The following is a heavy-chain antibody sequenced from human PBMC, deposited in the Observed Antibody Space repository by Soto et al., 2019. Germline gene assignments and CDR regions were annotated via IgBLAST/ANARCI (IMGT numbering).Heavy chain of an antibody. D-gene: IGHD4-4*01. CDR3: ARDASNSVDS. CDR2: IGSDGRST. V-gene: IGHV3-74*01. Sequence: PGGSLRLSCAASGFTFSSYSMSWVRQAPGKGLVWVSRIGSDGRSTNYADSVKGRFTVSRDNAKSTLYLQMNSLRAEDTAVYYCARDASNSVDSWGQGTLVTVSS. CDR1: GFTFSSYS. J-gene: IGHJ4*02.